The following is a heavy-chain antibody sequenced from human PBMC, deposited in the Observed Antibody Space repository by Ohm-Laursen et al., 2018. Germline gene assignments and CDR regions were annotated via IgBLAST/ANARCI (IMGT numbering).Heavy chain of an antibody. D-gene: IGHD5-24*01. CDR1: GYTFTSYD. J-gene: IGHJ6*02. CDR3: ARAHNGYSHYYGMDV. V-gene: IGHV1-8*01. Sequence: ASVKVSCKASGYTFTSYDINWVRQATGQGLEWMGWMNPNSGNTGYAQKFQGRVTMTRNTSISTAYMELSSLRSEDTAVYYCARAHNGYSHYYGMDVWGQGTTVTVSS. CDR2: MNPNSGNT.